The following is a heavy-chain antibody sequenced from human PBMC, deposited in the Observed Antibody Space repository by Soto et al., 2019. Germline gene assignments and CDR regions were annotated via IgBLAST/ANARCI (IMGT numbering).Heavy chain of an antibody. CDR2: ISAYNGNT. CDR3: ARIVGYSNYGADPYYYYYGMDV. J-gene: IGHJ6*02. V-gene: IGHV1-18*01. Sequence: QVQLVQSGAEVKKPGASVKVSCKASGYTFTSYGISWVRQAPGQGLEWMGWISAYNGNTNYAQKLQGRVTMTTDTSASTAYMELRSLRSDDTAVYYCARIVGYSNYGADPYYYYYGMDVWGQGTTVTVSS. D-gene: IGHD4-4*01. CDR1: GYTFTSYG.